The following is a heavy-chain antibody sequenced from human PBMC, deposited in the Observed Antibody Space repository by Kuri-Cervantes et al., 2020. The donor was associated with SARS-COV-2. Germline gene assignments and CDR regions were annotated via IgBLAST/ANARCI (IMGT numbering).Heavy chain of an antibody. J-gene: IGHJ3*02. CDR1: GGSISSYY. CDR3: ARDTYRAGRGWSDFSPPDAFDI. V-gene: IGHV4-4*07. CDR2: IYTSGST. Sequence: SETLSLTCTVSGGSISSYYWSWIRQPAGKGLERIGRIYTSGSTNYNPSLKSRVTMSVDTSKNQFSLKLSSVTAADTAVYNCARDTYRAGRGWSDFSPPDAFDIWGQGTMVTVSS. D-gene: IGHD6-19*01.